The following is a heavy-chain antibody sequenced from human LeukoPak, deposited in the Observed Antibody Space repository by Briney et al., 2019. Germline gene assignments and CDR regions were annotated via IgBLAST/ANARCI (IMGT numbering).Heavy chain of an antibody. Sequence: AAVKVSCKASGYTFTGYYMHWVRQAPGQGLEWMGWINPNSGGTNYAQKFQGRVAMTRDTSISTAYVELSRLRSDDTAVYYCARGWVAVAGTDYWGQGTLVTVSS. CDR2: INPNSGGT. D-gene: IGHD6-19*01. J-gene: IGHJ4*02. CDR1: GYTFTGYY. CDR3: ARGWVAVAGTDY. V-gene: IGHV1-2*02.